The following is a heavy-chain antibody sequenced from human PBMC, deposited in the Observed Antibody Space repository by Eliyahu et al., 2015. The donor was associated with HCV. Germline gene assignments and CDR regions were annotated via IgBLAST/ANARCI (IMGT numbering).Heavy chain of an antibody. V-gene: IGHV4-59*01. CDR2: IYYTGST. CDR3: ARDQPHTRSLDY. CDR1: GCXISSYY. D-gene: IGHD1-26*01. Sequence: QVQLQESGPGLVXPSETLLSLXCXVSGCXISSYYWSWIRQPPGKGLEWIGYIYYTGSTNYNPSLKSRVTISVDTSKNQFSLKLSSVTAADTAVYYCARDQPHTRSLDYWGQGTLVTVSS. J-gene: IGHJ4*02.